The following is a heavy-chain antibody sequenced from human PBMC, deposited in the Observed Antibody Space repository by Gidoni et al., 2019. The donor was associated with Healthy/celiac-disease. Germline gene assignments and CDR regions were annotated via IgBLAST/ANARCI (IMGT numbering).Heavy chain of an antibody. CDR2: IYPGDSDT. D-gene: IGHD4-17*01. CDR1: GYSFTSYW. J-gene: IGHJ5*02. CDR3: AYMTTLWWFDP. Sequence: EVQLVQSGAEVKKPGESLKISCEGSGYSFTSYWIGWVRQMPGKGLAWIGIIYPGDSDTRYSPSCQGQVTSSADKSISTAYLQWSSLKASDTAMYYCAYMTTLWWFDPWGQGTLVTVSS. V-gene: IGHV5-51*01.